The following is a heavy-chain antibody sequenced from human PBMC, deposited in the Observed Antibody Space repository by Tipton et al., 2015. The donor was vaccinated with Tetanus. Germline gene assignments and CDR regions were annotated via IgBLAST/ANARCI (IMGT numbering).Heavy chain of an antibody. CDR2: FTPIFGTT. CDR1: GGTFTNYA. J-gene: IGHJ4*02. V-gene: IGHV1-69*01. CDR3: AISPCRIARAYDY. Sequence: QVQLVQSGPEVQKPGSSVKVSCKASGGTFTNYALSWVRQAPGQGLEWVGGFTPIFGTTNSAPKFQGRDTITAVESTKTAFMELSSLRSEATTVYYWAISPCRIARAYDYWGQGAQVSGTS. D-gene: IGHD2-21*01.